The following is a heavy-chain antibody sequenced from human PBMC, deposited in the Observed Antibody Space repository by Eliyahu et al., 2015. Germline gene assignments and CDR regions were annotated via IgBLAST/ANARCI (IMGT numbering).Heavy chain of an antibody. CDR3: ARGGTYQPFED. V-gene: IGHV3-48*03. CDR1: GFPXGSSX. J-gene: IGHJ4*02. CDR2: IGMAGSTV. Sequence: EVQLVQSGXXIVQPGGSLRLXCVASGFPXGSSXXXWVRQAPGRGLGXIAHIGMAGSTVIYADSVKGRFTISRDNAKDSLFLEMNSLRDEDTGVYYCARGGTYQPFEDWGQGTQVTVSS. D-gene: IGHD1-7*01.